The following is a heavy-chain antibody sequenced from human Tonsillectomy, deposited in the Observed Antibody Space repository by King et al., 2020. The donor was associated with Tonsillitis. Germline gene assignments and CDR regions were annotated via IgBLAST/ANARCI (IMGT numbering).Heavy chain of an antibody. V-gene: IGHV3-30*18. CDR2: ISYGGSNK. Sequence: VQLVESGGGVVQPGRSLRLSCAASGFTFSSYDMHWVRQAPGKWLEWVAVISYGGSNKYCADSVKGRFTISRDNSKNTLYLQMHSLRAEDTAVYYCAKDLYYYDSSGYLDYWGQGTLVTVSS. D-gene: IGHD3-22*01. CDR1: GFTFSSYD. J-gene: IGHJ4*02. CDR3: AKDLYYYDSSGYLDY.